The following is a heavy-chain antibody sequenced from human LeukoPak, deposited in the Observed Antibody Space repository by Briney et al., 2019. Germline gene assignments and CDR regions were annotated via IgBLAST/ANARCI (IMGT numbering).Heavy chain of an antibody. V-gene: IGHV4-4*02. CDR1: GRSILSTNW. D-gene: IGHD1-26*01. CDR3: TRESGAFSPFGF. Sequence: LSGTLSLTCALSGRSILSTNWWSWVRQPPGKGLEWIGEVHLNGATNYNPSVEGRVTMSIDKSKNHLSLEVISVAAADTAMYYCTRESGAFSPFGFWGQGTLVTVSS. J-gene: IGHJ4*02. CDR2: VHLNGAT.